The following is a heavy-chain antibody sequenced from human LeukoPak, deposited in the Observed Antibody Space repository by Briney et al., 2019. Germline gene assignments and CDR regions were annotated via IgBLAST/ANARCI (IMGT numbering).Heavy chain of an antibody. Sequence: GGSLRLSCAASGFTFSSYAMSWVRQAPGKGLEWVSAISGSGGSTYYADSVKGRFTISRDNAKNSLYLQMNSLRAEDTAVYYCARAPLHYGDFYFDYWGQGTLVTVSS. J-gene: IGHJ4*02. D-gene: IGHD4-17*01. V-gene: IGHV3-23*01. CDR3: ARAPLHYGDFYFDY. CDR1: GFTFSSYA. CDR2: ISGSGGST.